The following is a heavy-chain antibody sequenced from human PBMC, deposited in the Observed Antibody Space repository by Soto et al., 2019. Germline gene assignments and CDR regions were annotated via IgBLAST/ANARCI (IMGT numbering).Heavy chain of an antibody. CDR3: ATAHRLRGRHNWFDP. CDR1: GYTLTELS. V-gene: IGHV1-24*01. Sequence: ASVKVSCKVSGYTLTELSMHWVRQAPGKGLEWMGGFDPEDGETIYAQKFQGRVTMTEDTSTDTAYMELSSLRSEDTAVYYCATAHRLRGRHNWFDPWGQGTLVTVSS. J-gene: IGHJ5*02. CDR2: FDPEDGET. D-gene: IGHD5-12*01.